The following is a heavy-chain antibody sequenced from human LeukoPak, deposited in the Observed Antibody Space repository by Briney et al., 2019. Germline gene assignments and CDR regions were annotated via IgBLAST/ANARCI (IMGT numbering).Heavy chain of an antibody. Sequence: PSETLSLTCTVSGDSFSSVTDYWAWIRQPPGKGLEWIASGDYSGGTYYNPSLESRVAISADTSKDQFSLKLSSVTAADTAVYYCAMPSDLYPWQQLVQENWYFDLWGRGTLVTVSS. CDR2: GDYSGGT. J-gene: IGHJ2*01. CDR3: AMPSDLYPWQQLVQENWYFDL. V-gene: IGHV4-39*07. D-gene: IGHD6-13*01. CDR1: GDSFSSVTDY.